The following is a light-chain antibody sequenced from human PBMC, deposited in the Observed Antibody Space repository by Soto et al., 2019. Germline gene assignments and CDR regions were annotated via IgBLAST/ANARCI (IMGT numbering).Light chain of an antibody. CDR2: AAS. Sequence: IGLTQSPRTLALSPGGGATLCCRASQTVSSSFLAWYQQTPGQAPRLLIYAASSRATGIPDRFSGSGSGTDFTLTISRLEPEDFAVYYCQQYGNSPQTFGQGTKVDNK. V-gene: IGKV3-20*01. CDR1: QTVSSSF. CDR3: QQYGNSPQT. J-gene: IGKJ1*01.